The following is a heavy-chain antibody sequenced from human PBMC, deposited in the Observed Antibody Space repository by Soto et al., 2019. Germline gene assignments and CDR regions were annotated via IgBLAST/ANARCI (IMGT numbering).Heavy chain of an antibody. CDR2: IYYSGST. J-gene: IGHJ4*02. D-gene: IGHD6-6*01. V-gene: IGHV4-39*01. CDR1: GGSISSSSYY. Sequence: QLQLQESGPGLVKPSETLSLTCTVSGGSISSSSYYWGWIRQPPGKGLEWIGSIYYSGSTYYNPSLKSRVTISVDTSKNQCALKLSSVTAADTAVYYCARHLMAARHSGYFDYWGQGTLVTVSS. CDR3: ARHLMAARHSGYFDY.